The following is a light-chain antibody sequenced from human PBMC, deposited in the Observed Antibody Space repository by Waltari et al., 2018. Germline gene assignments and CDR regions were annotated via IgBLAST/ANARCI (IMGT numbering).Light chain of an antibody. CDR3: QQYNSWPLT. Sequence: EIVMTQSPATLSVYPGERATLSCRAGQSVSNNLAWFQHKPGQAPRLLLYGASTRAAGIPARFSGSGSGADFTLTISSLQSEDFALYYCQQYNSWPLTFGGGTKVEIK. J-gene: IGKJ4*01. V-gene: IGKV3-15*01. CDR1: QSVSNN. CDR2: GAS.